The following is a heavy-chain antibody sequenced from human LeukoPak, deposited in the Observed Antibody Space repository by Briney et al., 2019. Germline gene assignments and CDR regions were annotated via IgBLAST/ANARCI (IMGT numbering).Heavy chain of an antibody. D-gene: IGHD4-17*01. Sequence: ASVKVSCKASGYTFTGYYMNWVRQAPGQGIEWVGRINPNSGGTNYAQKFQGRVTMTRDTSISTAYMELSRLRSDDTAVYYCARDVHDYGDYSFDYWGQGTLVTVSS. J-gene: IGHJ4*02. CDR2: INPNSGGT. V-gene: IGHV1-2*06. CDR1: GYTFTGYY. CDR3: ARDVHDYGDYSFDY.